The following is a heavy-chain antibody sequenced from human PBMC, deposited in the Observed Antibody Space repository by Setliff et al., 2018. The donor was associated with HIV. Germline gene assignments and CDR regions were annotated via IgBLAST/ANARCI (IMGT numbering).Heavy chain of an antibody. J-gene: IGHJ6*03. D-gene: IGHD6-13*01. CDR1: GGSFSGYY. V-gene: IGHV4-34*01. Sequence: PSETLSLTCAVYGGSFSGYYWSWIRQPPGKGLEWIGYIYYSGSTNYNPSLKSRVTISVDTSKDQFSLKLSSVTAADTAVYYCARGARLLAGYSNRWDYYHMKVWGKGTTVTVSS. CDR2: IYYSGST. CDR3: ARGARLLAGYSNRWDYYHMKV.